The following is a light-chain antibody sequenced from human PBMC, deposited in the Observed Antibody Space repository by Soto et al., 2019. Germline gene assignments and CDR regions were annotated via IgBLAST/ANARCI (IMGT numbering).Light chain of an antibody. V-gene: IGLV2-14*01. CDR3: SSYTSSSTLLYV. Sequence: QSALTQPASVSGSPGQSITISCTGTSGDVGGYNYVSWYQQHPGKAPKLMIYDVSNRPSGVSDRFSGSKSGNTASLTISGLQADDEADYYCSSYTSSSTLLYVFGTGTKVTVL. CDR2: DVS. J-gene: IGLJ1*01. CDR1: SGDVGGYNY.